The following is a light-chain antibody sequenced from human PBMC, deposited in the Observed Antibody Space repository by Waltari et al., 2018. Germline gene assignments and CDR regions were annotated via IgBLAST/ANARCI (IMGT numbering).Light chain of an antibody. Sequence: YRARQSVSRFLAWYPQNTGHARRLLIAGASTTGTSIPDRFTGSGSGRDFSLTISRLEPADFAVCCCQKYVRLPAPFGHGTKVEIK. J-gene: IGKJ1*01. CDR1: QSVSRF. CDR2: GAS. CDR3: QKYVRLPAP. V-gene: IGKV3-20*01.